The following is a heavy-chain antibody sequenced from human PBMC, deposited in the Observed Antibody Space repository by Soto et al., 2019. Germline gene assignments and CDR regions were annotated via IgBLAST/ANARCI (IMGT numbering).Heavy chain of an antibody. CDR1: GYTFTSHY. Sequence: ASVKVSCKASGYTFTSHYIHWVRQAPGQGLEWMGMINPGGGGTTYAQKFQGRVTMTRDTSTSTVYMELSSLRSEDTAVYYCARGMVVMITATPGWFDPWGQRTLVTSPQ. CDR3: ARGMVVMITATPGWFDP. D-gene: IGHD2-15*01. J-gene: IGHJ5*02. CDR2: INPGGGGT. V-gene: IGHV1-46*01.